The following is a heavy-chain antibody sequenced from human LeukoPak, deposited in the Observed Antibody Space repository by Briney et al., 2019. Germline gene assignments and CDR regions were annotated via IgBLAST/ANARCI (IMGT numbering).Heavy chain of an antibody. J-gene: IGHJ4*02. CDR3: ATDSSSWNIFDN. D-gene: IGHD2-15*01. CDR1: GFTFTTYR. V-gene: IGHV3-23*01. CDR2: ISGSGYST. Sequence: PGGSLRLSCAASGFTFTTYRMTWVGQAPGEGRNRISSISGSGYSTFYSESVKGRFSISRDNSKNSVYLQMTNLTAGDTAVYFCATDSSSWNIFDNWGQGTLVTVSS.